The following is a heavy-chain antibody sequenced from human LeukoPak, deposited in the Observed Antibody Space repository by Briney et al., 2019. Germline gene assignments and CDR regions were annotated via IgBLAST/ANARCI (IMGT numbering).Heavy chain of an antibody. CDR2: IIPIFGTA. J-gene: IGHJ4*02. CDR1: GGTFSSYA. Sequence: ASVKVSCEASGGTFSSYAISWVRQAPGQGLEWMGGIIPIFGTANYAQKFQGRVTITADESTSTAYMELSSLRSEDTAVYYCASGRLRSSWYAPEGDYWGQGTLVTVSS. V-gene: IGHV1-69*13. D-gene: IGHD6-13*01. CDR3: ASGRLRSSWYAPEGDY.